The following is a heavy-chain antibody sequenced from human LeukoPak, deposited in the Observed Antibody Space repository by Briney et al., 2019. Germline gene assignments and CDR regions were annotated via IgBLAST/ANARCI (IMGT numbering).Heavy chain of an antibody. Sequence: GGSLRLSCAASGFTYGMHWVRQAPGKGLEWVAVISYDGSNKYYADSVKGRFTISRDNSKNTLYLQMNSLGAEDTAVYYCAKRYCSSTSCHGPLYGMDVWGQGTTVTVSS. CDR1: GFTYG. D-gene: IGHD2-2*01. CDR2: ISYDGSNK. V-gene: IGHV3-30*18. CDR3: AKRYCSSTSCHGPLYGMDV. J-gene: IGHJ6*02.